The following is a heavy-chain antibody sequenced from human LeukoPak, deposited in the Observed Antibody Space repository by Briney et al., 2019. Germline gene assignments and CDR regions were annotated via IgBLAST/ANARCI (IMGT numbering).Heavy chain of an antibody. D-gene: IGHD5-24*01. V-gene: IGHV1-69*05. CDR2: IIPIFGTA. CDR1: GGTFSSYA. J-gene: IGHJ4*02. CDR3: ARNRDGYKYYFDY. Sequence: SVKVSCKASGGTFSSYAISWVRQAPGQGLEWMGGIIPIFGTANYAQKFQGRVTIPTDESTSTAYMELSSLRSEDTAVYYCARNRDGYKYYFDYWGQGTLVTVSS.